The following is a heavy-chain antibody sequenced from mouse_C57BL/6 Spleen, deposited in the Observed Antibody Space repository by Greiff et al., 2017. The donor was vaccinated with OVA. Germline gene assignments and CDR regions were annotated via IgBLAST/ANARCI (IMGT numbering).Heavy chain of an antibody. V-gene: IGHV1-80*01. J-gene: IGHJ3*01. CDR1: GYAFSSYW. D-gene: IGHD3-2*02. CDR3: ARSGEAQAPAWFAY. CDR2: IYPGDGDT. Sequence: QVQLKESGAELVKPGASVKISCKASGYAFSSYWMNWVKQRPGKGLEWIGQIYPGDGDTNYNGKFKGKATLTADKSSSTAYMQLSSLTSEDSAVYFCARSGEAQAPAWFAYWGQGTLVTVSA.